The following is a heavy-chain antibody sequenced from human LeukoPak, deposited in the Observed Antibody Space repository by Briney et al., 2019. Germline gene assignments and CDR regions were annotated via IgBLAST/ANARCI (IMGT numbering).Heavy chain of an antibody. CDR2: IKSKTDGGTT. V-gene: IGHV3-15*01. D-gene: IGHD6-13*01. CDR3: TTKEAAAGTWIDY. J-gene: IGHJ4*02. CDR1: GFTFSSYG. Sequence: GGSLRLSCAASGFTFSSYGMHWVRQAPGKGLEWVGRIKSKTDGGTTDYAAPVKGRFTISRDDSKNTLYLQMNSLKTEDTAVYYCTTKEAAAGTWIDYWGQGTLVTVSS.